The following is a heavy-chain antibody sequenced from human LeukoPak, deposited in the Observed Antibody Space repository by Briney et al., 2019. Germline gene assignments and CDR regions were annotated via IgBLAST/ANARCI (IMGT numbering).Heavy chain of an antibody. V-gene: IGHV3-48*04. CDR3: ARDSLYYYDSSGYYSRTDYFDY. CDR2: ISRSSSSTI. CDR1: GFTFSSYS. Sequence: GSLRLSCAASGFTFSSYSMNWVRQAPGKGLEWVSYISRSSSSTIYYADSVKGRFTISRDNAKNPLYLQMNSLRAEDTAVYYCARDSLYYYDSSGYYSRTDYFDYWGQGTLVTVSS. D-gene: IGHD3-22*01. J-gene: IGHJ4*02.